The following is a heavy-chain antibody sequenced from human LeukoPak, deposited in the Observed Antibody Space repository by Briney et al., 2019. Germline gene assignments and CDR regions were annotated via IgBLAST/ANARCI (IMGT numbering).Heavy chain of an antibody. CDR2: ISGSGGST. Sequence: GGSLRLSCAASGFTFSSYAMSWVRQAPGKGLECVSTISGSGGSTYYADSVKGRFTISRAKSKNTLSLQMNSLRAEDTAVYYCAKDRLRFRDAAFDVWGQGTLVTVSS. V-gene: IGHV3-23*01. CDR1: GFTFSSYA. CDR3: AKDRLRFRDAAFDV. J-gene: IGHJ3*01. D-gene: IGHD3-10*01.